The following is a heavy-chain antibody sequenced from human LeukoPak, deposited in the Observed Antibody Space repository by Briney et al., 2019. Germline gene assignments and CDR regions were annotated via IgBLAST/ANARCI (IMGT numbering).Heavy chain of an antibody. CDR1: GGTFSSYA. J-gene: IGHJ4*02. V-gene: IGHV1-69*04. Sequence: SVKVSCKASGGTFSSYAISWVRQAPGQGLEWMGRIIPILGIANYAQKFQGRVTMTRDTSTSTVYMELSSLRSEDTAVYYCARSSGNTAMVTRYFDHWGQGTLVTVSS. CDR2: IIPILGIA. D-gene: IGHD5-18*01. CDR3: ARSSGNTAMVTRYFDH.